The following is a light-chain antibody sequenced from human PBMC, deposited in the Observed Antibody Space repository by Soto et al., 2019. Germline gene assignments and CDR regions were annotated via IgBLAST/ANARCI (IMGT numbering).Light chain of an antibody. CDR3: QHYNSYSWT. CDR1: QSITIW. CDR2: DAS. J-gene: IGKJ1*01. Sequence: DIQMTQSPSTLSASVGDRVTITCRASQSITIWLAWYQQKPGKAPKLLIFDASSLESGVPSRFSGSGSGTEFTLTISSLQPDDFATSYCQHYNSYSWTFGQGTKVEIK. V-gene: IGKV1-5*01.